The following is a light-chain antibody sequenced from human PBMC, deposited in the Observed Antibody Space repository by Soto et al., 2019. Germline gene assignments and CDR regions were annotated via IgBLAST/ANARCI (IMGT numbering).Light chain of an antibody. CDR2: GAS. CDR3: QQYSASPLT. CDR1: QTVRTNY. Sequence: EIVLTQSPGTLSLSPGERATLSCRASQTVRTNYLAWFQHNPGQAPRLLIYGASSRATGIPDRFSGSGSGTDFTLTINRLEPEDFAVYFCQQYSASPLTFGGGTKVEIK. J-gene: IGKJ4*01. V-gene: IGKV3-20*01.